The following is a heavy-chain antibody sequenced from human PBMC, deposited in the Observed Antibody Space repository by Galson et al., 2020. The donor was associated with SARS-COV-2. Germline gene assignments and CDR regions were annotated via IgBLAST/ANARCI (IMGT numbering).Heavy chain of an antibody. Sequence: GESLKISCKASGYTFTGYYVHWVRQAPGQGLEWMGWINPNSGGTNYAPKFQGRVTMTRNTSINTAYMELSRLTSDDTAVYYCSRSDIVLIGTLYYMDVWGKGTTVTVSS. CDR3: SRSDIVLIGTLYYMDV. V-gene: IGHV1-2*02. CDR1: GYTFTGYY. J-gene: IGHJ6*03. CDR2: INPNSGGT. D-gene: IGHD2-8*02.